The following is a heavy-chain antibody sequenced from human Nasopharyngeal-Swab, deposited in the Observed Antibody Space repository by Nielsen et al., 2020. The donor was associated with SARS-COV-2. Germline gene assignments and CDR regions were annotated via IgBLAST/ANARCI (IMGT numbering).Heavy chain of an antibody. J-gene: IGHJ6*02. CDR3: ARDGPELWSYYYYYGMDV. CDR1: GFTFSSYS. V-gene: IGHV3-21*01. D-gene: IGHD5-18*01. CDR2: ISSNSRYI. Sequence: GRSLRLSCAASGFTFSSYSMNWVRQAPGKGLEWVSSISSNSRYIYYADSVKGRFTISRDNAKNSLYLQMNSLRAEDTAVYYCARDGPELWSYYYYYGMDVWGQGTTVTVSS.